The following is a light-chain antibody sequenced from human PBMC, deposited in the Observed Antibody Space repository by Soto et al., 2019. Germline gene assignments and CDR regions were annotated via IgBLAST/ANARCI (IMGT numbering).Light chain of an antibody. Sequence: VWTQSPGTLSLSPGERATLSGRASQSVSSSYLAWYQQKPGQAPRLLIYGASSRATGIPDRFSGNVSGTDFTLTISSLEPEDAAVYYCQQRSNWPPITFGQGTRLEIK. CDR2: GAS. V-gene: IGKV3D-20*02. J-gene: IGKJ5*01. CDR3: QQRSNWPPIT. CDR1: QSVSSSY.